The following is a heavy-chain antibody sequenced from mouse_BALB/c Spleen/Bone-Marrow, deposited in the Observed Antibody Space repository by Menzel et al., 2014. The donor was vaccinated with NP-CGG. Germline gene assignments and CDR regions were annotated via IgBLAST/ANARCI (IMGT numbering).Heavy chain of an antibody. CDR1: CYTFTTYW. V-gene: IGHV1-7*01. CDR2: INPSTGYT. Sequence: QVQLQQPGAELAKPGASVKMSCKASCYTFTTYWMHWVKQRPGQGLEWIGYINPSTGYTEYNQKFKDKATLTADKSSSTAYMQLISLTFEDPAVYYCARDLDYWGQGTTLTVSS. CDR3: ARDLDY. J-gene: IGHJ2*01.